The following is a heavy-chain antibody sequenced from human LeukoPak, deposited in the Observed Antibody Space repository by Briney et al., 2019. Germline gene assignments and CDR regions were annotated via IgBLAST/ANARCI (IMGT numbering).Heavy chain of an antibody. Sequence: PGGSLRLSCAASGFTFSSYEMNWVRQAPGKGLEWVSYISSSGSTIYYADSVKGRFTISRDNSKNTLFLQMNSLRAEDTAVYYCARQAVADANWFDPWGQGTLVTVSP. D-gene: IGHD6-19*01. CDR3: ARQAVADANWFDP. CDR1: GFTFSSYE. J-gene: IGHJ5*02. CDR2: ISSSGSTI. V-gene: IGHV3-48*03.